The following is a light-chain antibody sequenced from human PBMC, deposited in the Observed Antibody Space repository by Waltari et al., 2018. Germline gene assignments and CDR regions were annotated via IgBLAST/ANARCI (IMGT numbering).Light chain of an antibody. Sequence: DIVMTQSPDSLAVSLGERATINCKSSQSVLHSSNNKNYLAWYPQKPGQPPKLFIYWAATRESGVPYRFSGSGSGTDFTLTISSLQAEDVAVYYCQQYFSPPETFGQGTKVEIK. CDR2: WAA. J-gene: IGKJ1*01. V-gene: IGKV4-1*01. CDR1: QSVLHSSNNKNY. CDR3: QQYFSPPET.